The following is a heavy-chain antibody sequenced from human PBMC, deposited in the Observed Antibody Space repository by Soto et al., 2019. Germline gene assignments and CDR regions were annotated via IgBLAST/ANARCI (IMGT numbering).Heavy chain of an antibody. CDR1: NGSIGSYH. D-gene: IGHD1-26*01. V-gene: IGHV4-59*01. CDR2: VSHSGIT. J-gene: IGHJ3*02. Sequence: PSETLSLTCTVSNGSIGSYHWGWIRQSPGKGLEWIGSVSHSGITKYDPSLKGRVTISEDTSKNQIPLSVDSVPAADTALYYCARGSARRGAAFDIWGRGTMVTVSS. CDR3: ARGSARRGAAFDI.